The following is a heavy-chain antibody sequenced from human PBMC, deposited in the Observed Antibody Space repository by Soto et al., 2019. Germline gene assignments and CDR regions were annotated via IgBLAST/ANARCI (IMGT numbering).Heavy chain of an antibody. V-gene: IGHV4-4*07. J-gene: IGHJ4*02. CDR3: ARDLGTGFYHFDS. CDR1: GGSIGSYY. D-gene: IGHD6-19*01. Sequence: SETLSLTCTVSGGSIGSYYWRWMRQPAGKGLEWIGRIYSSGSTNYNPSLKSRVTISADTSKNQISLKLISVTAAATALYYCARDLGTGFYHFDSWGQGTLVTVSS. CDR2: IYSSGST.